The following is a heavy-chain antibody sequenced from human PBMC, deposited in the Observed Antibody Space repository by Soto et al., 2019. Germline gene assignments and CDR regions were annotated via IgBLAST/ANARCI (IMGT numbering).Heavy chain of an antibody. Sequence: GGSLRLSCAASGFTFSSYGMHWIRQAPGKGLEWVAVISYDGSNKYYADSVKGRFTISRDNSKNTLYLQMNSLRAEDTAVYYCESPPRGLDPDDAFDIWGQGTMVTVS. J-gene: IGHJ3*02. CDR3: ESPPRGLDPDDAFDI. CDR2: ISYDGSNK. CDR1: GFTFSSYG. V-gene: IGHV3-30*03. D-gene: IGHD6-19*01.